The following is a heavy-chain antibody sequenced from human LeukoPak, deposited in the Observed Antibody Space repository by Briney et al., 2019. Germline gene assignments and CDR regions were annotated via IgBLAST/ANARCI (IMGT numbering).Heavy chain of an antibody. V-gene: IGHV3-74*01. Sequence: GGSLRLSCAASGFTFSSYWMHWVRQAPGKGLVWVSRINSDGISTSYPDSVKGRFTISRDNAKNTLYLQMDSLRAEDTAVYYCARGRDGYSDYWGQGTLVTVSS. J-gene: IGHJ4*02. D-gene: IGHD5-24*01. CDR2: INSDGIST. CDR1: GFTFSSYW. CDR3: ARGRDGYSDY.